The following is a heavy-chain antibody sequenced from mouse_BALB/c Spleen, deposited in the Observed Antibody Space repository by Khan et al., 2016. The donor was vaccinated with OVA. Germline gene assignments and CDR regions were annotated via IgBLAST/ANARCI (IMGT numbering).Heavy chain of an antibody. D-gene: IGHD1-1*01. Sequence: QVQLKESGAELMKPGASVKISCKASGYTFSSYWIEWVKQRPGHGLEWLGEILPGSGNNNFNEKFRGKATFAADTTPNTAYMQLSTLKSEDSAVYYCARRNYYGITSWFGYWGQGTLVTVSA. CDR3: ARRNYYGITSWFGY. CDR1: GYTFSSYW. V-gene: IGHV1-9*01. CDR2: ILPGSGNN. J-gene: IGHJ3*01.